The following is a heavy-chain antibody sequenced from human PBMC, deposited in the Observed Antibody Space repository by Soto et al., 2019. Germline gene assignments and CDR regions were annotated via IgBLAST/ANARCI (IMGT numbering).Heavy chain of an antibody. Sequence: QVQLVQSGAEVKKPGASVKVSCKASGYTFTSYAMHWVRQAPGQRLEWMGWINAGNGNTKYSQKFQGRVTITRDTSASKAYMEMGSLRSEDTAVYYCASSYSNYALIDYYYYRMDVWGQGTTVTVSS. J-gene: IGHJ6*02. D-gene: IGHD4-4*01. CDR2: INAGNGNT. CDR1: GYTFTSYA. V-gene: IGHV1-3*01. CDR3: ASSYSNYALIDYYYYRMDV.